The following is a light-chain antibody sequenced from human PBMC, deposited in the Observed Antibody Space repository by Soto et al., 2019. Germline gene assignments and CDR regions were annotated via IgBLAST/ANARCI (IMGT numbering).Light chain of an antibody. Sequence: DIVMSQSPDSLAVSLGERATINCKSSQSLLYSSNNKNYLAWYQQKPGQPPKLLIYWASSRDSGVXXXXXXXXXXXXXXXTISSLQAADVAVYYCQQYFNTPWTFGQGTKVEI. CDR2: WAS. J-gene: IGKJ1*01. CDR3: QQYFNTPWT. CDR1: QSLLYSSNNKNY. V-gene: IGKV4-1*01.